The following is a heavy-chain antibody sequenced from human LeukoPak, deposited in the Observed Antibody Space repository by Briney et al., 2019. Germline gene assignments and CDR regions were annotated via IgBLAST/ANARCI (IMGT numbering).Heavy chain of an antibody. J-gene: IGHJ4*02. Sequence: GSLRLSCVASGFPFSSYWMTWVRQAPGKGLEWVSSISSSSSYIYYADSVKGRFTISRDNAKNSLYLQMNSLRAEDTAVYYCASRYSSSWWNYWGQGTLVTVSS. V-gene: IGHV3-21*01. CDR3: ASRYSSSWWNY. CDR1: GFPFSSYW. D-gene: IGHD6-13*01. CDR2: ISSSSSYI.